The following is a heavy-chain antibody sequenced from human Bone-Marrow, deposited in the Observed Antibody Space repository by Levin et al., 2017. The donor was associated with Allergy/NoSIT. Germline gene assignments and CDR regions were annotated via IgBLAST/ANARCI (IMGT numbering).Heavy chain of an antibody. J-gene: IGHJ4*02. D-gene: IGHD3-10*01. CDR2: IHYRGYT. CDR3: ARQEPYYSSSGSFEF. CDR1: GDSFTSDSHY. V-gene: IGHV4-39*01. Sequence: SETLSLTCTVSGDSFTSDSHYWGWIRQPPGKGLEWIGSIHYRGYTYYSSSLQGRVTISVDTSKDQFSLSLNSVTAADTAVYYCARQEPYYSSSGSFEFWGQGALVTVSS.